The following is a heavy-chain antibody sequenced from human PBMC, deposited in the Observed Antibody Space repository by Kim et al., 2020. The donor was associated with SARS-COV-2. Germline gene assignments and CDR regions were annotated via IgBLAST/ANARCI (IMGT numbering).Heavy chain of an antibody. Sequence: GGSLRLSCAASGFTFSNYSMNWVRQAPGKGLEWVSYISSSGSTIYYADSVKGRFTISRDNAKNSLYLQMNSLRDEDTAVYYCARDLDYDCCSGYGSVFDYWGQGTLVTVSS. J-gene: IGHJ4*02. CDR3: ARDLDYDCCSGYGSVFDY. CDR2: ISSSGSTI. D-gene: IGHD3-3*01. CDR1: GFTFSNYS. V-gene: IGHV3-48*02.